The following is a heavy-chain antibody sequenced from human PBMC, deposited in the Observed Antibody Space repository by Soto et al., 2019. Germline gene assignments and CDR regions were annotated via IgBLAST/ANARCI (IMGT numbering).Heavy chain of an antibody. Sequence: QVQLVQSGAEVKKPGASVKVSCKASGYTFTSYGISWVRQAPGQGLEWMGWISAYNGNTNYAQKLQGRVTMTTDTSTSTAYMKLRSMRSDDTAVYYGAREVAVGGYYCYGVDVWGQGTTVTVTS. CDR3: AREVAVGGYYCYGVDV. D-gene: IGHD6-19*01. CDR2: ISAYNGNT. CDR1: GYTFTSYG. J-gene: IGHJ6*02. V-gene: IGHV1-18*01.